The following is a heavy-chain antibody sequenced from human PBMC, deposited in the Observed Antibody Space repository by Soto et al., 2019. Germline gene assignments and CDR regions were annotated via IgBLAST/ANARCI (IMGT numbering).Heavy chain of an antibody. J-gene: IGHJ4*02. CDR1: GFSLSSSGGG. Sequence: QITLKESGPTLVKPTQTLTLTCTFSGFSLSSSGGGGAWIRQPPGKALEWLALIFWDDDKRYSPSLKSRLTVTKDTSKNQVVLTMTNMDPVDAATYYCAHIAPVGGWSGYCDYWGQGTLVTVSS. CDR3: AHIAPVGGWSGYCDY. D-gene: IGHD3-3*01. V-gene: IGHV2-5*02. CDR2: IFWDDDK.